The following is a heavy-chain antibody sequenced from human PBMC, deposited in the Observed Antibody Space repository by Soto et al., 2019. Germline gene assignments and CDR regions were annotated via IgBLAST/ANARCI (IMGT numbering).Heavy chain of an antibody. V-gene: IGHV4-31*03. CDR3: ATSCSGYFDN. CDR1: GDSMSSGAYY. D-gene: IGHD3-22*01. CDR2: IYHSGNT. Sequence: PSETLSLTCTVSGDSMSSGAYYWNWVRQLPGKGLEWIAYIYHSGNTYYNPSLKSRITISVDTSRNQFSLKLRSVTAADTAVYYCATSCSGYFDNWGQGALVTVSS. J-gene: IGHJ4*02.